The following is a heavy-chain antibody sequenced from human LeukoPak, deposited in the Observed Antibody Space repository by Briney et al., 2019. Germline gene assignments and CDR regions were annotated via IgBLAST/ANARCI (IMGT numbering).Heavy chain of an antibody. CDR1: GFTFSSYA. CDR2: ISGSGANT. D-gene: IGHD3-10*01. CDR3: AKEGGPYTSGTYSDY. Sequence: GGSLRLSCAASGFTFSSYAMNWVRQAPGKGLEWVSVISGSGANTYFADPVKGRFTISRDNSNSTLYLQMNSLSAEDTAVYYCAKEGGPYTSGTYSDYWGQGTLVTVSS. J-gene: IGHJ4*02. V-gene: IGHV3-23*01.